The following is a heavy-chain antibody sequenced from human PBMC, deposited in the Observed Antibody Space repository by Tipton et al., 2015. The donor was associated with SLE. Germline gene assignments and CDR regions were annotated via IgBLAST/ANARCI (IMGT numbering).Heavy chain of an antibody. V-gene: IGHV4-34*01. CDR1: GGSFSDYS. CDR2: INHSGST. CDR3: ARDCTTGVCYTTSFDY. Sequence: TLSLTCAVYGGSFSDYSWSWIRQPPGKGLEWIGEINHSGSTNYNPSLKSPVTISIDTSKNQFSLRLSSVTAADTAVYYCARDCTTGVCYTTSFDYWGQGTLVTVSP. D-gene: IGHD2-8*01. J-gene: IGHJ4*02.